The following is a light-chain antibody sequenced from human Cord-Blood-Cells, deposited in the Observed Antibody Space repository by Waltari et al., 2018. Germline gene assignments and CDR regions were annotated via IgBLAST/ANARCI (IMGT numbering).Light chain of an antibody. Sequence: DILMTQSPSTLSASVGDRVTITCRASQSISSWLAWYQQKPGKAPKLLIYKASSLESGVPSRFSGSGSGTEFTLTISSLQPDDFATYYCQQYNSYSFGQGTKVEIK. CDR3: QQYNSYS. CDR2: KAS. J-gene: IGKJ1*01. CDR1: QSISSW. V-gene: IGKV1-5*03.